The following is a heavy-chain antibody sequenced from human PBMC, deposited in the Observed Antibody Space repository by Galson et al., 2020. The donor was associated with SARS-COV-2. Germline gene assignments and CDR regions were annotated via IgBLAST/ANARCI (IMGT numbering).Heavy chain of an antibody. Sequence: GGSLRLSCAASGFTFSSYGMHWVRQAPGKGLEWVAVIWYDGSNKYYADSVKGRFTISRDNSKNTLYLQMNSLRAEDTAVYYCARDLPALGYYDSSGRENEYFQHWGQGTLVTVSS. V-gene: IGHV3-33*01. CDR2: IWYDGSNK. CDR1: GFTFSSYG. CDR3: ARDLPALGYYDSSGRENEYFQH. J-gene: IGHJ1*01. D-gene: IGHD3-22*01.